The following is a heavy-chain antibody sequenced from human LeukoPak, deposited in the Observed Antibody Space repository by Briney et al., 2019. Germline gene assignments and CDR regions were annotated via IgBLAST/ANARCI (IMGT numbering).Heavy chain of an antibody. CDR1: GFTFSSYN. CDR2: ISSSSSSI. J-gene: IGHJ4*02. Sequence: PGGSLRLSCAASGFTFSSYNMNWVRQAPGKGLECVSSISSSSSSIYYADSVKGRFTISRDDAKNSLYLQMNSMRAEDTAAYYCARTATDTGEFDYWGQGTLVTVSS. V-gene: IGHV3-21*01. CDR3: ARTATDTGEFDY. D-gene: IGHD6-13*01.